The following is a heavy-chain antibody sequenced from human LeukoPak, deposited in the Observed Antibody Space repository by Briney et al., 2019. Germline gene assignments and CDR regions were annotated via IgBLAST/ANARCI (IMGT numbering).Heavy chain of an antibody. CDR3: ARHGGVVRGEGSDAFDI. J-gene: IGHJ3*02. Sequence: PSETLSLTCVVYGASFSGYYWSWIRQPPGKGLEWIGEINQSGSTNYNPSLKSRVAISVDTSKNQFSLKLSSVTAADTAVYYCARHGGVVRGEGSDAFDIWSQGTMVTVSS. D-gene: IGHD3-10*01. CDR1: GASFSGYY. CDR2: INQSGST. V-gene: IGHV4-34*01.